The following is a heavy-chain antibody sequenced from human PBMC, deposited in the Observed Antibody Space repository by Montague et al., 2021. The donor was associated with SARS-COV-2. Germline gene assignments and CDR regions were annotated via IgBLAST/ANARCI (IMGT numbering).Heavy chain of an antibody. D-gene: IGHD2/OR15-2a*01. V-gene: IGHV4-4*09. J-gene: IGHJ4*02. CDR1: GTLRTYY. Sequence: GTLRTYYWSWIRQSPDKGLEWIGYMYETGNMIYNPSLRSRVSISADTSKSQFSLRLTSVTAADSARYYCARNMAYWGQGVLVTV. CDR3: ARNMAY. CDR2: MYETGNM.